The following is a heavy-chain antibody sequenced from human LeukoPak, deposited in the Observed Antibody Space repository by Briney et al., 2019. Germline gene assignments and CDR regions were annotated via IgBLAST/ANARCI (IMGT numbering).Heavy chain of an antibody. CDR3: AKNLRGTTVTTMGLD. V-gene: IGHV3-23*01. CDR1: GFTFSSYA. Sequence: GGSLRLSCAASGFTFSSYAMSWVRQAPGKGLEWVSAISGSGGSTYYADSVKGRFTISRDNSKNTLYLQMNSLRAEDTAVYYCAKNLRGTTVTTMGLDWGQGTLVTVSS. J-gene: IGHJ4*02. CDR2: ISGSGGST. D-gene: IGHD4-17*01.